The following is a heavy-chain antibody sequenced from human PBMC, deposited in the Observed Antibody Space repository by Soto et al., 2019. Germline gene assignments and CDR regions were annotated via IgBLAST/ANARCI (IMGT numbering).Heavy chain of an antibody. CDR2: INPNSGGT. V-gene: IGHV1-2*04. J-gene: IGHJ4*02. Sequence: ASVKVSCKASGYTFTGYYMHWVRQAPGQGLEWMGWINPNSGGTNYAQKFQGWVTMTRDTSISTAYMELSRLRSDDTAVYYCGRGPYCGGDCYSVAFDYWGQGTLVTVSS. CDR3: GRGPYCGGDCYSVAFDY. CDR1: GYTFTGYY. D-gene: IGHD2-21*02.